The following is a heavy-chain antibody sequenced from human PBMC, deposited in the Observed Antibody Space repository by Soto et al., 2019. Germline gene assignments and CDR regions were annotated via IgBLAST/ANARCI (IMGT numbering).Heavy chain of an antibody. CDR3: AKDLILGDGYEDPDY. CDR1: GFILSNYA. Sequence: GGSLRLSCAASGFILSNYAMFWFRQAPGKGLEWVSTIYAAGSSKYYAGSVKGRFTISRDNSRDTLFLQMDSLRAEDTAIYFCAKDLILGDGYEDPDYWGQGTLVTVSS. J-gene: IGHJ4*02. CDR2: IYAAGSSK. D-gene: IGHD5-12*01. V-gene: IGHV3-23*01.